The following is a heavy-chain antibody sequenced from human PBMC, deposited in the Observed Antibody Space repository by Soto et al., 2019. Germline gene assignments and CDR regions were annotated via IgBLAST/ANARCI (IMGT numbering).Heavy chain of an antibody. Sequence: QITLKESGPPLVKPTQTLTLTCTLSGFSHSTTGVAVGWIRQSPGKAPEWLALVYWDDDRHYSPSLKSRLTITKDTSKNQVFLTMTDMDPVDAATYFCTHSVYPGGFVDYWGQGTLVTVSS. CDR1: GFSHSTTGVA. V-gene: IGHV2-5*02. CDR2: VYWDDDR. CDR3: THSVYPGGFVDY. J-gene: IGHJ4*02.